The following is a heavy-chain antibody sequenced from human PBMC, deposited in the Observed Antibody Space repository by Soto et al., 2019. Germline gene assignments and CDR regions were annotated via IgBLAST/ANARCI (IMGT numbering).Heavy chain of an antibody. CDR3: ASLDIVVVPAAPDYYGMDV. D-gene: IGHD2-2*01. CDR1: GFTFSSYS. V-gene: IGHV3-21*01. Sequence: EVQLVESGGGLVKPGGSLRFSCAASGFTFSSYSMNWVRQAPGKGLEWVSSISSSSSYIYYADSVKGRFTISRDNAKNSLYLQMNSLRAEDTAVYYCASLDIVVVPAAPDYYGMDVWGQGTTVTVSS. CDR2: ISSSSSYI. J-gene: IGHJ6*02.